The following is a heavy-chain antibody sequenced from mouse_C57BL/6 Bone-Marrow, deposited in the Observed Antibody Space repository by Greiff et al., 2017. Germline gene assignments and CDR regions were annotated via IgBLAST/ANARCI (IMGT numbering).Heavy chain of an antibody. D-gene: IGHD1-1*01. CDR3: ARRTITTVVDAMDY. J-gene: IGHJ4*01. CDR2: IYPSDSDT. CDR1: GYTFTSYW. Sequence: QVQLQQPGAELVRPGSSVKLSCKASGYTFTSYWMDWVKQRPGQGLEWIGNIYPSDSDTPSNQKFKDKATLTVDKSSSTAYMQLSSLTSEDSAVYYCARRTITTVVDAMDYWGQGTSVTVSA. V-gene: IGHV1-61*01.